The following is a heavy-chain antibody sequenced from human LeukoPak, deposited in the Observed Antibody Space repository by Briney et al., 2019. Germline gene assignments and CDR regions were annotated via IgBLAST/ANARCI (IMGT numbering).Heavy chain of an antibody. D-gene: IGHD1-26*01. V-gene: IGHV3-21*01. CDR3: ARDRQSGSHLNFFDY. Sequence: NTGGPLRLSCTASGFTFNSYAMNWVRQAPGKGLEWVLSTTFSGDSTYYGDSVKGRFTVSRDNARNSLSLQMNSLRVEDTAVYYCARDRQSGSHLNFFDYWGQGALVTVSS. CDR2: TTFSGDST. J-gene: IGHJ4*02. CDR1: GFTFNSYA.